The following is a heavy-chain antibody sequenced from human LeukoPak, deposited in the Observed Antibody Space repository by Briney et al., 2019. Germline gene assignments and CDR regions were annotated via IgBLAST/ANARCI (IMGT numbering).Heavy chain of an antibody. CDR3: ARDRRYYDSSGSNY. CDR2: ISGSGVST. V-gene: IGHV3-23*01. J-gene: IGHJ4*02. Sequence: QPGGSLRLSCKASGITFSSYAMSWVRQAPGKGLEWVSGISGSGVSTFYADSVKGRFTISRDNSKNMLYLQMNSLRAEDTAVYYCARDRRYYDSSGSNYWGQGTLVTVSS. CDR1: GITFSSYA. D-gene: IGHD3-22*01.